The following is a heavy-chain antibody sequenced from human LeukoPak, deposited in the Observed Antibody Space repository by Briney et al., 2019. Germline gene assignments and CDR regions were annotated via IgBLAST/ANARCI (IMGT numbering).Heavy chain of an antibody. J-gene: IGHJ5*02. CDR3: AKAPDHRAPNGYFDP. Sequence: GGSLRLSCAVSGLPFSRYAMSWVRQAPGKGLEWVSGISGSGGSTVYAESVQGRFTISRDNSKNTLFLQMNSLRAEDTAVYYCAKAPDHRAPNGYFDPWGQGTLVTVSS. D-gene: IGHD5-24*01. CDR1: GLPFSRYA. V-gene: IGHV3-23*01. CDR2: ISGSGGST.